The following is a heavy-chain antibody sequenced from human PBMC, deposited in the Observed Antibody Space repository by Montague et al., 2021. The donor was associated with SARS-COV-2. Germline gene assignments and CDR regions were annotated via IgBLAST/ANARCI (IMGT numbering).Heavy chain of an antibody. CDR1: GCSISDYH. D-gene: IGHD5-18*01. J-gene: IGHJ3*02. CDR2: INHGGST. V-gene: IGHV4-34*01. CDR3: ARGSYGPDAFDI. Sequence: SETLSLTCAVYGCSISDYHCTRIPSSPGKGLDSVGLINHGGSTKYNPSLKSRVTVSIDTSKNQFSLKLNSVNAADTSVYYCARGSYGPDAFDIWDTGTMVTVSS.